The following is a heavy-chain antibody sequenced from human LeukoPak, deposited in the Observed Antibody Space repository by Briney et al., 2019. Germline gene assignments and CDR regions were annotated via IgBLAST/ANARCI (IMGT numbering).Heavy chain of an antibody. Sequence: SETLSLTCAVSGVSISSGGYSWSWIRQPPGKGLEWIGYIYHSGSTYYNPSLKSRVTISVDRSKNQFSLKLSSVTAADTAVYYCARDRGDYADDAFDIWGQGTMVTVSS. CDR2: IYHSGST. CDR1: GVSISSGGYS. CDR3: ARDRGDYADDAFDI. J-gene: IGHJ3*02. V-gene: IGHV4-30-2*01. D-gene: IGHD4-17*01.